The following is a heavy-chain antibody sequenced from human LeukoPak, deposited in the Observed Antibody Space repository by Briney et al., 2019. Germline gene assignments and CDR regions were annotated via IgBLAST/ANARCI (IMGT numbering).Heavy chain of an antibody. D-gene: IGHD3-22*01. V-gene: IGHV3-30*02. CDR2: IENAGSPQ. CDR3: AKDLHSRASCY. J-gene: IGHJ4*02. Sequence: PGGSLRLSCAASGFTFSSYSMNWVRQAPGKGLEWVAFIENAGSPQYLADSVKGRFTISRDNSKNILFLQMNSLRTEDTTLYYCAKDLHSRASCYWGQGALVTVS. CDR1: GFTFSSYS.